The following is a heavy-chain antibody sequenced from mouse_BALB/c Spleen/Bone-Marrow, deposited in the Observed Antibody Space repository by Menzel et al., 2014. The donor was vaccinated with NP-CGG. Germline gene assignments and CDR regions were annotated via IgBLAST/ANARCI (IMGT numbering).Heavy chain of an antibody. CDR2: IRNKANGYTT. J-gene: IGHJ3*01. D-gene: IGHD2-4*01. V-gene: IGHV7-3*02. CDR3: ARDAIYYDCDRSFAY. Sequence: EAKLQESGGGLVQPGGSLRLSCATSGFTLTDYYMSWVRQPPGKALECLGFIRNKANGYTTDYCASVKGQFTISRDNSQSILYLQMNTLRAADSATYYCARDAIYYDCDRSFAYWGQGTLVTVSA. CDR1: GFTLTDYY.